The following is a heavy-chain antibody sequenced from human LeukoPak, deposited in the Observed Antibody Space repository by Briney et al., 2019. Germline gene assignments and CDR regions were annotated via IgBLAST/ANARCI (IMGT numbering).Heavy chain of an antibody. J-gene: IGHJ4*02. CDR2: IYYSGST. D-gene: IGHD6-19*01. CDR3: AARSGWYSPTDY. Sequence: SETLSLTCTVSGGSISSYYWSWIRQPPGKGLEWIGYIYYSGSTNYNPSLKSRVTISVDTSKNQFSLKLSSVTAADTAVYYCAARSGWYSPTDYWGQGTLVTVSS. CDR1: GGSISSYY. V-gene: IGHV4-59*08.